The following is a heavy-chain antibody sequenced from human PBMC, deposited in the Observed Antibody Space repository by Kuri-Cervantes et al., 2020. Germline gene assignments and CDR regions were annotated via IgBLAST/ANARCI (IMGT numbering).Heavy chain of an antibody. CDR2: IWYDGSNK. Sequence: GGSLRLSCAASGFTFSSYAMHWVRQAPGKGLERVAVIWYDGSNKYYADSVKGRFTISRDNAKNSLYLQMNSLRAEDTAVYYCARGHYGLDVWGQGTTVTVSS. CDR3: ARGHYGLDV. V-gene: IGHV3-33*08. J-gene: IGHJ6*02. CDR1: GFTFSSYA.